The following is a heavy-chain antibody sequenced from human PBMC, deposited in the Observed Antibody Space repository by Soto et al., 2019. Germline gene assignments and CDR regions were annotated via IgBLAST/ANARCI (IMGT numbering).Heavy chain of an antibody. J-gene: IGHJ6*02. V-gene: IGHV4-31*03. CDR3: AGTTYGSGSYSESYGMDV. D-gene: IGHD3-10*01. Sequence: TLCPTCPVSGGSISSGGYYWSWIRQHPGKGLEWIGYIYYSGSTYYNPSLKSRVTISVDTSKNQFSLKLSYVTAADTAVYYCAGTTYGSGSYSESYGMDVWGQGTTVTVSS. CDR2: IYYSGST. CDR1: GGSISSGGYY.